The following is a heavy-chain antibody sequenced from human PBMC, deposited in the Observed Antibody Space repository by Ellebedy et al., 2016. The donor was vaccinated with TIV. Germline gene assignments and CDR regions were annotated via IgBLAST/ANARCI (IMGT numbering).Heavy chain of an antibody. D-gene: IGHD1-1*01. CDR2: INHSGST. J-gene: IGHJ4*02. V-gene: IGHV4-34*01. CDR3: ARTTNYFDY. Sequence: SETLSLTCAVYGGSFSGYYWSWIRQPPGKGLEWIGEINHSGSTNYNPSLKSRVTISVDTSKNQFSLKLSSVTAADTAVYYCARTTNYFDYWGQGTLVTVSS. CDR1: GGSFSGYY.